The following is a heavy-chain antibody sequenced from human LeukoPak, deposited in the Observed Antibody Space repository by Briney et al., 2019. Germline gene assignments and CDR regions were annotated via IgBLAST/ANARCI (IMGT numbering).Heavy chain of an antibody. V-gene: IGHV4-59*12. CDR3: ARGSPKHDS. J-gene: IGHJ5*01. Sequence: SETLSLTCTVSGGSISSYYWSWIRQPPGKGLEWIGYIYYSGSTNYNPSLKSRLTISVDTSKNQFSLKLKSVTAADTAVYYCARGSPKHDSWGQGTLVTVSS. CDR2: IYYSGST. CDR1: GGSISSYY.